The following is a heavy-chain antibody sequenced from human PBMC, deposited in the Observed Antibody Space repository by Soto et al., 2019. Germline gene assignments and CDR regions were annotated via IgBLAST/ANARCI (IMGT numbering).Heavy chain of an antibody. CDR1: GGSISSGGYY. D-gene: IGHD5-12*01. Sequence: SETLSLTCTVSGGSISSGGYYWSWILQHPGKGLEWIGYIYYSGSTYYNPSLKSRVTISVDTSKNQFSLKLSSVTAADTAVYYCARDRVSRDGYNVYYYGMDVWGQGTTVTVSS. J-gene: IGHJ6*02. CDR2: IYYSGST. V-gene: IGHV4-31*03. CDR3: ARDRVSRDGYNVYYYGMDV.